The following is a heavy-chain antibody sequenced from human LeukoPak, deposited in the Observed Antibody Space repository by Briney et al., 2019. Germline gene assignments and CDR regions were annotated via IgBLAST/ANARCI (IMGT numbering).Heavy chain of an antibody. CDR2: IIPIFGTA. CDR3: AREGDDTAMVTSSNWFDP. CDR1: GGTFSSYA. Sequence: SVKVSCKASGGTFSSYAISWVRQAPGQGLEGMGGIIPIFGTANYAQKFQGRVTITTDESTSTAYMELSSLRSEDTAVYYCAREGDDTAMVTSSNWFDPWGQGTLVTVSS. J-gene: IGHJ5*02. D-gene: IGHD5-18*01. V-gene: IGHV1-69*05.